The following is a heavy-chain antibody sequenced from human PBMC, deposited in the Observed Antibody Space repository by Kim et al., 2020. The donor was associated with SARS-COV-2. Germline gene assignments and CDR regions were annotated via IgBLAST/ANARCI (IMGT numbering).Heavy chain of an antibody. Sequence: GGSLRLSCVASGFSFSSHGMHWVRQVPGKGLEWVLGITRGGCWICFADSVKGRFTISRDNSKNSLYLQMNSLRAEDTAVYYCARDNDVGGLVYYLHVW. V-gene: IGHV3-21*04. J-gene: IGHJ6*03. D-gene: IGHD2-8*01. CDR1: GFSFSSHG. CDR3: ARDNDVGGLVYYLHV. CDR2: ITRGGCWI.